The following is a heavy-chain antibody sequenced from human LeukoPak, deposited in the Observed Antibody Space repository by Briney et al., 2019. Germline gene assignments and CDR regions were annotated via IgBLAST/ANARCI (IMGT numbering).Heavy chain of an antibody. CDR3: ARGEDIVVVPAAPTDY. D-gene: IGHD2-2*01. CDR2: INPSGGST. J-gene: IGHJ4*02. Sequence: ASVTVSYTASGYTFTGYYMHWVRQAPGQGLEWMGMINPSGGSTSYAQKFQGRVTMTRDTPTSTVYMELSSLRSEDTAVYYCARGEDIVVVPAAPTDYWGQGTLVTVSS. CDR1: GYTFTGYY. V-gene: IGHV1-46*01.